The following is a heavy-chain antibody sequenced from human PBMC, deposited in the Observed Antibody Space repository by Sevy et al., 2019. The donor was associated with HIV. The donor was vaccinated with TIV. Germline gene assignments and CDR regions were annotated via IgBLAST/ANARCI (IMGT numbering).Heavy chain of an antibody. J-gene: IGHJ6*02. CDR1: GDSVNNINYY. D-gene: IGHD1-7*01. CDR3: ARLALTGTTFDLVVYAVDV. CDR2: IYYSGNT. Sequence: SETLSLTCTVSGDSVNNINYYWGWIRQPPGKGLVWVGNIYYSGNTYYNPSVKSRVTISVDTSKNQFSLKLNSVTAADTAVYYCARLALTGTTFDLVVYAVDVWGQGTTVTVSS. V-gene: IGHV4-39*01.